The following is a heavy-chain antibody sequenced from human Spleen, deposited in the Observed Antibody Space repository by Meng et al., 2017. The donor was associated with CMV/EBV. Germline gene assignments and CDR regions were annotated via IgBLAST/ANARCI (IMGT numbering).Heavy chain of an antibody. J-gene: IGHJ4*02. Sequence: QVQLQQLGAGLLKPSATLSLTCTVYGGSFSGYYWSWIRQPPGKGLEWIGEINHSGSTNYNPSLKSRVTISVDTSKNQFSLKLSSVTAADTAVYYCARGRQQLGRYFDYWGQGTLVTVSS. CDR1: GGSFSGYY. D-gene: IGHD6-13*01. CDR2: INHSGST. CDR3: ARGRQQLGRYFDY. V-gene: IGHV4-34*01.